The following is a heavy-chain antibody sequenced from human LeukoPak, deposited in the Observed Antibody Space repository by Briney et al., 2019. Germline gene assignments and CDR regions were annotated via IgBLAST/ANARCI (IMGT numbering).Heavy chain of an antibody. V-gene: IGHV1-8*03. CDR2: MNPNSGNT. CDR3: AREGSDY. J-gene: IGHJ4*02. Sequence: GASVKVSCKASGYTFTSYDINWVRQATGQGLEWMGYMNPNSGNTGYAQKFQGRVTTTTNTSTSTAYMELSSLRSDDTAVYYCAREGSDYWGQGTLVTVSS. CDR1: GYTFTSYD.